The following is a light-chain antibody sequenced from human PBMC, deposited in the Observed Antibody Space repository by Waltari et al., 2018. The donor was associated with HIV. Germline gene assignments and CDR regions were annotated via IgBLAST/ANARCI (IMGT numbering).Light chain of an antibody. CDR1: QSVLYNSNSKNY. CDR2: WAS. Sequence: DIVLTQSPDSLAVSLGERATINCKASQSVLYNSNSKNYLSWYQQRPGQPPKLLIYWASTRESGVPDRFSGSASGTDFTLTISGLQAEDVAVYYCHQYYTTLWAFGQGTKVEIK. CDR3: HQYYTTLWA. J-gene: IGKJ1*01. V-gene: IGKV4-1*01.